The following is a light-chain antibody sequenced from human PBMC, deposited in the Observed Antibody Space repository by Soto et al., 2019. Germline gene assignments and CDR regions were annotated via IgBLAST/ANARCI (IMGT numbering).Light chain of an antibody. J-gene: IGLJ1*01. CDR2: EVS. Sequence: QSALTQPASVSGSPGQSITISCTGTSSDVGGYNYVSWYQHHPGKAPKLMIYEVSNRPSGVSYRFSGSKSGNTASLTISGLQAEDEADYYCSSYVPDSTYVFGTGTKV. V-gene: IGLV2-14*01. CDR3: SSYVPDSTYV. CDR1: SSDVGGYNY.